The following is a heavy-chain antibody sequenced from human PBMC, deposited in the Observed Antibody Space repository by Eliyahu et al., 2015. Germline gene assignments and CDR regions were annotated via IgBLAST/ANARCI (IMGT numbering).Heavy chain of an antibody. Sequence: EVQLVESGGGLVKPGGSLRLSCAASGFTFSNXXMSWVRQAPGKGXEWVXRIKXKTDGGTTDYAAPVKGRFTISRDDSKNTLYLQMNSLKTEDTAVYYCTTTAYYYDSSGYYPFDYWGQGTLVTVSS. J-gene: IGHJ4*02. CDR3: TTTAYYYDSSGYYPFDY. CDR1: GFTFSNXX. V-gene: IGHV3-15*01. D-gene: IGHD3-22*01. CDR2: IKXKTDGGTT.